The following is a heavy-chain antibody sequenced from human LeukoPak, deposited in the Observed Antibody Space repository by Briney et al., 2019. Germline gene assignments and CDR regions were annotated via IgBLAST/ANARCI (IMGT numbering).Heavy chain of an antibody. J-gene: IGHJ5*02. V-gene: IGHV4-39*01. CDR2: IHYSGST. Sequence: SETLSLTCTVSGGSISSSSYYWGWIRQPPGKGLEWIGSIHYSGSTYYNPSLKSRVTISVDTSKNQFSLKLSSVTAADTAVYYCARRKLRPANWFDPWGQGTLVTVSS. CDR1: GGSISSSSYY. CDR3: ARRKLRPANWFDP. D-gene: IGHD3-3*01.